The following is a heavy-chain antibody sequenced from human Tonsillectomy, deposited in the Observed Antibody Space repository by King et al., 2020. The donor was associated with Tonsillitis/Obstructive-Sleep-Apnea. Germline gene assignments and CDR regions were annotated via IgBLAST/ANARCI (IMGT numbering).Heavy chain of an antibody. V-gene: IGHV3-64*01. Sequence: VQLVESGGGLVQPGGSLRLSCAASGFTFSSYAMHWVRQAPGKGLEYVSAISSNGGSTYYANSVKCRFTISRDNSKNTLYLQMGSLRAEDMAVYYCARGKIVGATISFDYWGQGTLVTVSS. D-gene: IGHD1-26*01. CDR1: GFTFSSYA. CDR3: ARGKIVGATISFDY. CDR2: ISSNGGST. J-gene: IGHJ4*02.